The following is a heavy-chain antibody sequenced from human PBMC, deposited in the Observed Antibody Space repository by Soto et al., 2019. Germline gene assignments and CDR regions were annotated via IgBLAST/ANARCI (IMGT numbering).Heavy chain of an antibody. CDR2: INAGNGNT. V-gene: IGHV1-3*01. Sequence: ASVKVSCKASGYTFTSYAMHWVRQAPGQRLEWMGWINAGNGNTKYSQKFQGRVTITRDTSASTAYMELSSLRSEDTAVYYCASLYMVHGVIIMWFYPWGQGTLVTVSA. J-gene: IGHJ5*02. CDR1: GYTFTSYA. D-gene: IGHD3-10*01. CDR3: ASLYMVHGVIIMWFYP.